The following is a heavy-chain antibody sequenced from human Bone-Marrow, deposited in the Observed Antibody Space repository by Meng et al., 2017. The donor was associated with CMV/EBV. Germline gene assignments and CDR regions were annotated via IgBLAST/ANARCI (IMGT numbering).Heavy chain of an antibody. V-gene: IGHV3-7*03. Sequence: GESLKISCAASGFTFSSYWMSWVRQAPGKGLEWVANIKQDGSEKYYVDSVKGRFTISRDNNKNSLYLQMNSLRAEDTALYYCAKRNPFGVDYFDYWGHGTLVTVSS. D-gene: IGHD3-3*01. CDR3: AKRNPFGVDYFDY. CDR1: GFTFSSYW. CDR2: IKQDGSEK. J-gene: IGHJ4*03.